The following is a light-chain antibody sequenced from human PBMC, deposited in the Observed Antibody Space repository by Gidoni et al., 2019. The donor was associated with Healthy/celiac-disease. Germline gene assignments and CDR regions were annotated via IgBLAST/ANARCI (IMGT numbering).Light chain of an antibody. Sequence: DIQLTQSPSFLSVSVGDRVTITCRASQGISSYLAWYQQKPGKAPKLLIYAASTLQSGVPSRFSGSGSGTEFTLTISSLQPEDFATYYCQQLNSYPPGITFGQGTRLEIK. CDR1: QGISSY. CDR2: AAS. J-gene: IGKJ5*01. CDR3: QQLNSYPPGIT. V-gene: IGKV1-9*01.